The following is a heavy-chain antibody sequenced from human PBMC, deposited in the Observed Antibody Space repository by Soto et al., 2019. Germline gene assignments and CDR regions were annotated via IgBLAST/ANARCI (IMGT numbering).Heavy chain of an antibody. J-gene: IGHJ5*02. CDR3: THSSIVAAPSAWNH. CDR1: GVSLNTPGLS. V-gene: IGHV2-5*02. D-gene: IGHD2-21*01. CDR2: IYWDDDK. Sequence: QITLKESGPTLVKSTQTLTLTCTLSGVSLNTPGLSVAWNRQPPGKALEFVSLIYWDDDKRYSPSLQTRLTIMNETSGNPVVLTMPNMDPVDTGTYFCTHSSIVAAPSAWNHWGQGTLVTVSS.